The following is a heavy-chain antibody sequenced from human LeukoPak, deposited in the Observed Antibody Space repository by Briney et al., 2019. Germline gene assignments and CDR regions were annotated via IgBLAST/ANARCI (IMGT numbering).Heavy chain of an antibody. CDR1: GFTFSSYE. V-gene: IGHV3-48*03. D-gene: IGHD1-1*01. J-gene: IGHJ3*02. Sequence: GGSLRLSCTASGFTFSSYEMNWVRQAPGKGLEWVSYISSSGGTMYYADSVKGRFTISRDNAKSSLYLQMNSLRAEDTAVYYCARPVDVDPTADDAFDIWGQGTMVTVSS. CDR3: ARPVDVDPTADDAFDI. CDR2: ISSSGGTM.